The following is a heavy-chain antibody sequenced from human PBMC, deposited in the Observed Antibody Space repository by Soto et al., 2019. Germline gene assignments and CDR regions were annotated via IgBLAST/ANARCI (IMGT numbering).Heavy chain of an antibody. J-gene: IGHJ4*02. Sequence: GESLKISCKGSGYSFTSYWIGWVRQMPGKGLEWMGIIYPGDSDTRYSPSFQGQVTISADKSISTAYLQWSSLKASDTAMYYCARGGYCSSTSCYAFEHHFDYWGQGTLVTVSS. D-gene: IGHD2-2*03. CDR2: IYPGDSDT. CDR1: GYSFTSYW. V-gene: IGHV5-51*01. CDR3: ARGGYCSSTSCYAFEHHFDY.